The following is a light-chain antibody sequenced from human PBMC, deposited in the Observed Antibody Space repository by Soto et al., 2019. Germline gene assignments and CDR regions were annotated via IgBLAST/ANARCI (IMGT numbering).Light chain of an antibody. CDR2: EAS. V-gene: IGKV1-39*01. CDR1: QSVSSY. CDR3: QQCYSTPPFT. J-gene: IGKJ3*01. Sequence: DLQMTQSPSPLSASVGDRVDITCRTSQSVSSYLNWYQAKPGKAPKLLIYEASSLESGVLSRFSVSGSGTDFTLTISILQAEDSATYYCQQCYSTPPFTCGPGTRVDI.